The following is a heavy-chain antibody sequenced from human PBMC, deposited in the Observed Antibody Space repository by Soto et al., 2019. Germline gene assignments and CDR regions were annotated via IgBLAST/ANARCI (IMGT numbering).Heavy chain of an antibody. V-gene: IGHV3-48*02. CDR2: ITSDERTI. D-gene: IGHD6-19*01. J-gene: IGHJ4*01. CDR1: GLPFRFYG. CDR3: ARSVEGHFDF. Sequence: EVQLVESGGGLVQPGGPLGLSFSAPGLPFRFYGRNGVRRAPGKGLEWVSYITSDERTIHYADSVKGRFTISRDNAKNSVYLQMTSLRDEDTAVYYCARSVEGHFDFWGQGILVTVSS.